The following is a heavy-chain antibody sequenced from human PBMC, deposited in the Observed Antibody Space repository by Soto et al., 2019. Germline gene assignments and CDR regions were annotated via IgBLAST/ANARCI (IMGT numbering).Heavy chain of an antibody. Sequence: GGSLRLSCAASGFTFSSYGMHWVRQAPGKGLEWVAVIWYDGSNKYYADSAKGRFTISRDNSKNTLYLQMNSLRAADTAVYYCARVKPITMIVVVTNWFDPWGQGTLVTVSS. CDR1: GFTFSSYG. V-gene: IGHV3-33*01. CDR2: IWYDGSNK. J-gene: IGHJ5*02. CDR3: ARVKPITMIVVVTNWFDP. D-gene: IGHD3-22*01.